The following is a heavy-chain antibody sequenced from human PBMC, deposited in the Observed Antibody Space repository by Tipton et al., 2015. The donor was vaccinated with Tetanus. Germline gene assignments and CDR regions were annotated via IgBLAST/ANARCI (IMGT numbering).Heavy chain of an antibody. CDR2: IYHTGTT. CDR1: GDSISSGNYR. J-gene: IGHJ4*02. V-gene: IGHV4-31*03. CDR3: ANHPGAKTQFDY. D-gene: IGHD1-26*01. Sequence: TLSLTCTVSGDSISSGNYRYNWIRQLPGKGLEWIGYIYHTGTTYYNPSFKSRVSISVDTSMSQFSLELNSVTAADTAVYYCANHPGAKTQFDYWGQGALVTVSS.